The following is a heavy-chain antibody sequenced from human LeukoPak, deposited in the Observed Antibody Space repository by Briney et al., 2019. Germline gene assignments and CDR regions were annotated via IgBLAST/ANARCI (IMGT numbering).Heavy chain of an antibody. Sequence: ASVKVSCKASGYTFTGYYMHWVRQAPGQGLEWMGRINPNSGGTNYAQKFQGRVTMTRDTSISTAYMELSRLRSDDTAVYYCARDGVAGTDYFDYWGQGTLVTVSS. CDR3: ARDGVAGTDYFDY. D-gene: IGHD6-19*01. V-gene: IGHV1-2*06. J-gene: IGHJ4*02. CDR2: INPNSGGT. CDR1: GYTFTGYY.